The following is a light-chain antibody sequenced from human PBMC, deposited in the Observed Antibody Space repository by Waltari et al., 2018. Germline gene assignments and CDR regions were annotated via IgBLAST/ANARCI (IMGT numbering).Light chain of an antibody. CDR3: SSYAGNDNFGV. CDR2: EVS. CDR1: SSDVGGYNY. Sequence: QSALTQPPSASGSPGQSVTISCTGTSSDVGGYNYVYWYQHHPGKAPKLMIYEVSKRPPGAPARYAGSKSGNTASLTVSGLQAEDEADYYRSSYAGNDNFGVFGGGTKLTVL. J-gene: IGLJ3*02. V-gene: IGLV2-8*01.